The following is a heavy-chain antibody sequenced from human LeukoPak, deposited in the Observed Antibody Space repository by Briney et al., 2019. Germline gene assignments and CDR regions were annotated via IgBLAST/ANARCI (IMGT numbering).Heavy chain of an antibody. CDR3: ASDPILGGRRFDP. CDR2: INHSGST. J-gene: IGHJ5*02. V-gene: IGHV4-34*01. Sequence: SEALSLTCAVYGGSFSGYYWSWIRQPPGKGLEWIGEINHSGSTNYNPSLKSRVTISVDTSKNQFSLKLSSVTAADTAIYYCASDPILGGRRFDPWGQGTLVTVSS. D-gene: IGHD1-26*01. CDR1: GGSFSGYY.